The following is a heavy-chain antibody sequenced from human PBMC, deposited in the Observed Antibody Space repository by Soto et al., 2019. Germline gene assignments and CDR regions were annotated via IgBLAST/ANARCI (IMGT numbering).Heavy chain of an antibody. CDR2: INPNIGVT. J-gene: IGHJ6*01. V-gene: IGHV1-2*04. CDR3: ARGDSTDCSNAVCSLSYNHDMEV. CDR1: GYIFTDYH. D-gene: IGHD2-8*01. Sequence: GASVKVSCKASGYIFTDYHIHWLLHAPLQWLELLGLINPNIGVTSTAQKFQGLVTITTDTSISTASMDLTRLTSDDTAIYYCARGDSTDCSNAVCSLSYNHDMEVRGQGHTVNVSS.